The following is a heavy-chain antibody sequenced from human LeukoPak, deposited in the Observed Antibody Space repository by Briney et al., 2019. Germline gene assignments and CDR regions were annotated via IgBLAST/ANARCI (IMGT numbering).Heavy chain of an antibody. Sequence: SETLSLTCTVSGGSISSSSYSWSWIRQPPGKGLEWIGYIYYSGSTNYNPSLKSRVTISVDTSKNQFSLKLSSVTAADTAVYYCARAYYGSGSYLRAKHAFDIWGQGTMVTVSS. CDR2: IYYSGST. CDR1: GGSISSSSYS. V-gene: IGHV4-61*01. J-gene: IGHJ3*02. CDR3: ARAYYGSGSYLRAKHAFDI. D-gene: IGHD3-10*01.